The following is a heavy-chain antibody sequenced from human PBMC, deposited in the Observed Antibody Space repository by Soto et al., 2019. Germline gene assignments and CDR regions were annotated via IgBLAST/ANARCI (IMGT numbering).Heavy chain of an antibody. CDR3: ARNPPRDGDPAGWFDP. CDR1: GFTFGNFW. V-gene: IGHV3-74*03. J-gene: IGHJ5*02. D-gene: IGHD4-17*01. Sequence: GGSLRLSCSDSGFTFGNFWTHWVRQAPGKGLEWVSHIGPDGTDIVYADSVKGRFIISRDNARNTVYLQMTNMDPVDTATYYCARNPPRDGDPAGWFDPWGQGTLVTVSS. CDR2: IGPDGTDI.